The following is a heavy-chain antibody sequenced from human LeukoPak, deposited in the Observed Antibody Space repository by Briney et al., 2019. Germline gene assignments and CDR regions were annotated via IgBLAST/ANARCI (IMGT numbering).Heavy chain of an antibody. V-gene: IGHV4-59*08. CDR2: IYYSGSI. CDR3: AKYSGSYSEFDY. D-gene: IGHD1-26*01. J-gene: IGHJ4*02. CDR1: GGTISSYY. Sequence: PAETLSLTCTVSGGTISSYYWNWIRQPPGKGLEWIGYIYYSGSINYNPSLKSRVTISVDTSKHQFSLKLRSVTAADTAVYYCAKYSGSYSEFDYWGQGTLVTVSS.